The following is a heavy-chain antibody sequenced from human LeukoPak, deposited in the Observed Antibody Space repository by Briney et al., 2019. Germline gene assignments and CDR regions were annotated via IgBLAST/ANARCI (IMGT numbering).Heavy chain of an antibody. CDR1: VFTFSSYG. D-gene: IGHD3-10*02. CDR2: ISSSGSTI. Sequence: GGSLRLSCAASVFTFSSYGMNWVRQAPGKGLEGVSYISSSGSTIYYADSVKGRFTISRDNAKNSLYLQMNSLRAEDTAVYYCAELGITMIGGVWGKGTTVTISS. CDR3: AELGITMIGGV. V-gene: IGHV3-48*04. J-gene: IGHJ6*04.